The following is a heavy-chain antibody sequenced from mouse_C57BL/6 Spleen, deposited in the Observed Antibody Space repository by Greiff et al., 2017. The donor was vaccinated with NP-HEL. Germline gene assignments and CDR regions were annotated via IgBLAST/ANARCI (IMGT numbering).Heavy chain of an antibody. CDR3: AKGGYSRDYYAMDY. D-gene: IGHD2-3*01. Sequence: VQLQQPGAELVMPGASVKLSCKASGYTFTSYWMHWVKQRPGQGLEWIGEIDPSDSYTNYNQKFKGKSTLTVDKSSSTAYMQLSSLTSEDSAVLYCAKGGYSRDYYAMDYWGQGTSVTVSS. J-gene: IGHJ4*01. CDR1: GYTFTSYW. CDR2: IDPSDSYT. V-gene: IGHV1-69*01.